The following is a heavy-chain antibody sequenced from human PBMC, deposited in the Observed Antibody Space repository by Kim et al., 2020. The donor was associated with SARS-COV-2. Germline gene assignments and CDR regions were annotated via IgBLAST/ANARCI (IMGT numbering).Heavy chain of an antibody. Sequence: SVKVSCKASGGSLSNFGVSWVRQAPGQGLEWMGGIIPDFRTTNYAQKFQGRVTFSADASTNTAYLELNSLTSEDTAVYYCARVDWTGSRRHFEYWGQGTPVTVSS. CDR2: IIPDFRTT. V-gene: IGHV1-69*13. J-gene: IGHJ4*02. CDR3: ARVDWTGSRRHFEY. CDR1: GGSLSNFG. D-gene: IGHD2-8*02.